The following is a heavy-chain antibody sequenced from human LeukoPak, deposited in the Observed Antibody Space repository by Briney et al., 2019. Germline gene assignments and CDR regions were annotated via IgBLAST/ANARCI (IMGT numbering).Heavy chain of an antibody. J-gene: IGHJ4*02. Sequence: GGALRLSCAASGFTFDDYGMSWVRQAPGKGLEWVSGINWNGGSTGYADSVKGRFTISRDNAQNSLYLQMKSLRAEDTALYHFARLKDGSGTEWFDYWGQGPLVSVSS. D-gene: IGHD3-10*01. V-gene: IGHV3-20*01. CDR2: INWNGGST. CDR1: GFTFDDYG. CDR3: ARLKDGSGTEWFDY.